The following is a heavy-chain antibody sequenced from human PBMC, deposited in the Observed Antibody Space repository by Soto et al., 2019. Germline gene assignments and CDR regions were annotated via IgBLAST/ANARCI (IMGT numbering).Heavy chain of an antibody. CDR3: ARLAGYKGVMITFGWDYYYYYMDV. V-gene: IGHV1-18*01. CDR1: GYTFTSYG. J-gene: IGHJ6*03. CDR2: ISAYNGNT. Sequence: ASVKVSCKASGYTFTSYGISWVRQAPGQGLEWMGWISAYNGNTNYAQKLQGRVTMTTDTSTSTAYMELRSLRSDDTAVYYCARLAGYKGVMITFGWDYYYYYMDVWGTGTTVTVSS. D-gene: IGHD3-16*01.